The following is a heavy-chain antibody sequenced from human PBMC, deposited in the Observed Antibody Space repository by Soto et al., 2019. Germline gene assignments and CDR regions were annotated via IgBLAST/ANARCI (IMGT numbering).Heavy chain of an antibody. V-gene: IGHV3-64D*08. J-gene: IGHJ3*01. CDR2: ISSNGGST. CDR3: VKALYVDPDAFDL. CDR1: EFTFSSDA. Sequence: PVRSLSLSWSSSEFTFSSDAMHRDLKNPGKGLEYVSAISSNGGSTYYADSVKGRFTISRDNSKTTLYHQMSSLRAEDTAVYYCVKALYVDPDAFDLCGQGTMVTVSS. D-gene: IGHD3-16*01.